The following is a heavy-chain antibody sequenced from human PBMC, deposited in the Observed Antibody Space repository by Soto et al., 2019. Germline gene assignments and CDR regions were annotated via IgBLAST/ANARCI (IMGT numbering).Heavy chain of an antibody. J-gene: IGHJ5*02. V-gene: IGHV4-59*01. CDR3: AREDCSGGSCYSGHEGVSWFDP. CDR2: IYYSGST. CDR1: GGSISSYY. Sequence: NPSETLSLTCTVSGGSISSYYWSWIRQPPGKGLEWIGYIYYSGSTNYNPSLKSRVTISVDTSKNQFSLKLSSVTAADTAVYYCAREDCSGGSCYSGHEGVSWFDPWGQGTLVTVSS. D-gene: IGHD2-15*01.